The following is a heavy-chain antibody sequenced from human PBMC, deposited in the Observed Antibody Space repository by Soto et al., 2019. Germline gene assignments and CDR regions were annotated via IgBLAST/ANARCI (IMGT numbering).Heavy chain of an antibody. D-gene: IGHD6-13*01. Sequence: GGSLRLSCSASGFTFSSYAMHWVRQAPGKGLEYVSAISNNGDSTYYTDPVRGRFTISRDDSKNTLYLEMSSLRADDTAVYYCVKPAGPQSIAADDYIDFWGQGTLVTVSS. V-gene: IGHV3-64D*06. CDR3: VKPAGPQSIAADDYIDF. CDR1: GFTFSSYA. J-gene: IGHJ4*02. CDR2: ISNNGDST.